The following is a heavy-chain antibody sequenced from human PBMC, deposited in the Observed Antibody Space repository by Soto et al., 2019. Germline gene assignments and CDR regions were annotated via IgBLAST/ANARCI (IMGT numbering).Heavy chain of an antibody. Sequence: QVQLVQSGSELKKPGASVKVSCKASGYTFTSYAMNWVRQAPGQGLEWMGWINTNTGKPTYAQGFTGRFVFSLDTSVCTAYLQICSLNAEDIAVYYCARAPTYCSSTSCYGDAFDFWGQGTMVTVSS. CDR3: ARAPTYCSSTSCYGDAFDF. CDR1: GYTFTSYA. V-gene: IGHV7-4-1*01. J-gene: IGHJ3*01. CDR2: INTNTGKP. D-gene: IGHD2-2*01.